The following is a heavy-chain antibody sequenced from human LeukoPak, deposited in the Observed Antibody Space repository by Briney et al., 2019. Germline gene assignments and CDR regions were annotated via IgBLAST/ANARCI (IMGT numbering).Heavy chain of an antibody. D-gene: IGHD2-15*01. Sequence: PSQTLSLTCTVSGGSISSGGYYWSWIRQHPGKGLEWIGYIYYSGSTYYNPSLKSRVTISVDTSKNQFSLKLSSVTAADTAVYYCARVVVVAATPIWFDPWGQGTLVTVSS. CDR3: ARVVVVAATPIWFDP. CDR1: GGSISSGGYY. J-gene: IGHJ5*02. V-gene: IGHV4-31*03. CDR2: IYYSGST.